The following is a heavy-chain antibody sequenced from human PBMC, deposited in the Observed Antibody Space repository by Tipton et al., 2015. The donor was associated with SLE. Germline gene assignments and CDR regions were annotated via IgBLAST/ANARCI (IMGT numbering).Heavy chain of an antibody. Sequence: TLSLTCSVSGGSISGTNYYWDWIRQPPGKGPEWIGRITNNGNTYYIPSLQSRVTMSVDTSKNHFSLKLSSVTAADTAVYYCARGGLYETSAYSVGFDIWGQGTLVTVSP. CDR2: ITNNGNT. D-gene: IGHD3-22*01. J-gene: IGHJ3*02. V-gene: IGHV4-39*02. CDR1: GGSISGTNYY. CDR3: ARGGLYETSAYSVGFDI.